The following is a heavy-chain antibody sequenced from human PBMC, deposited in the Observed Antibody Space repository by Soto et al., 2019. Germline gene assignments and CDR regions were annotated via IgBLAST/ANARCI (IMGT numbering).Heavy chain of an antibody. CDR2: IYYSGST. CDR3: ATQEVGGSYVYTFDP. Sequence: PSETLSLTCTVSGGSISSSNYYWGWIRQPPGKGLEWIGSIYYSGSTYYNPSLKSRVTISVDTSKNQFSLKLSSLTAADTAVYYCATQEVGGSYVYTFDPWGQGTLVSVSS. V-gene: IGHV4-39*01. CDR1: GGSISSSNYY. D-gene: IGHD1-26*01. J-gene: IGHJ5*02.